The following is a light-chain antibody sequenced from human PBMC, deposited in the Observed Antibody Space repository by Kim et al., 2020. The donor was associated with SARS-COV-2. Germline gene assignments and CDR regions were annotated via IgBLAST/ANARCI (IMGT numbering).Light chain of an antibody. V-gene: IGLV1-44*01. CDR2: SND. J-gene: IGLJ3*02. CDR1: SSNIGSNT. Sequence: GQRVTVSCSGRSSNIGSNTVNWYQQLPGTATKLLIYSNDRRPSGVPDRFSGSKSGTSASLAISGLQSEDEADYYCAAWDDSLNAWLFGGGTKLTVL. CDR3: AAWDDSLNAWL.